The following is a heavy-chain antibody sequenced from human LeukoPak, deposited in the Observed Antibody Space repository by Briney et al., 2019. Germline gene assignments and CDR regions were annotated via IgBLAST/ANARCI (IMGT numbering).Heavy chain of an antibody. CDR2: ISQSGSN. CDR3: ARLYGRFYYYYMDV. V-gene: IGHV4-34*01. CDR1: GGSFSGYY. J-gene: IGHJ6*03. D-gene: IGHD2-15*01. Sequence: SETLSLTCAVYGGSFSGYYWSWLRQPPGKGLEWIGEISQSGSNNYNSSLKRRVTISVETSKKQFSLKLSSVTAADTAVYYCARLYGRFYYYYMDVWGKGTTVTVSS.